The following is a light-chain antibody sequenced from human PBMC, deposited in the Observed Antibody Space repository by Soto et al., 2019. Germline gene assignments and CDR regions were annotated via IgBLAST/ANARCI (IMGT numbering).Light chain of an antibody. CDR3: QQLNSYPYT. CDR2: EAS. V-gene: IGKV1-9*01. Sequence: IQLTQSPSSLSASVGDRVTITCRASQGISSSLAWYQQKPGKAPKLLIYEASTLQSGVPSRFSSSGSGTDFTLAITSLQPEDFATYFCQQLNSYPYTFGQGTKLEI. CDR1: QGISSS. J-gene: IGKJ2*01.